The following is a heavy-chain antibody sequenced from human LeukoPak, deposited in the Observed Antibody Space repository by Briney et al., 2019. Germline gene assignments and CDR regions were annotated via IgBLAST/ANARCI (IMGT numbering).Heavy chain of an antibody. CDR3: ARDPKTTGLPSWFDP. J-gene: IGHJ5*02. D-gene: IGHD4-11*01. Sequence: ASVKVSCKASVYTFTSYYMHWVRQAPGQGLEWMGIINPSGGSTSYAQKFQGRVTMTRDTSTSTVYMELSSLRSEDTAVYYCARDPKTTGLPSWFDPWGQGTLVTVSS. CDR1: VYTFTSYY. V-gene: IGHV1-46*01. CDR2: INPSGGST.